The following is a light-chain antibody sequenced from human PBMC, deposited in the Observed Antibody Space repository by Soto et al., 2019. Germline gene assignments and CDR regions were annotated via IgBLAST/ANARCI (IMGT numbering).Light chain of an antibody. CDR2: GTD. CDR1: SSNIGSNA. V-gene: IGLV1-44*01. Sequence: QSVLTQPPSASGTPGQRVTISCSGSSSNIGSNAVNWYQRFPGTAPKLLIYGTDQRPSVVPDRFSGSKSGPSASLAISGLQAEDEAEYYWAEWDGILTGVVFGGGTKLTVL. CDR3: AEWDGILTGVV. J-gene: IGLJ2*01.